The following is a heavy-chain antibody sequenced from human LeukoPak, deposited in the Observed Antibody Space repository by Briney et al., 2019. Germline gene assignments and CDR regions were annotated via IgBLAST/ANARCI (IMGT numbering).Heavy chain of an antibody. D-gene: IGHD5-12*01. CDR3: ARRSASGYEIDY. Sequence: SETLSLTCTVSGGSISSSSYYWGWIRQPPGKGLEWIGSIYHSGSTYYNPSLKSRVTISVDTSKNQFSLKLSSVTAADTAVYYCARRSASGYEIDYWGQGTLVTVSS. CDR2: IYHSGST. J-gene: IGHJ4*02. CDR1: GGSISSSSYY. V-gene: IGHV4-39*07.